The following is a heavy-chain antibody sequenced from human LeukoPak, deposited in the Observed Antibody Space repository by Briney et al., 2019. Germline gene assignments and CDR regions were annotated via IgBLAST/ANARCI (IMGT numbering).Heavy chain of an antibody. D-gene: IGHD2/OR15-2a*01. CDR3: ARGGITFSFDI. V-gene: IGHV1-46*01. Sequence: ASVKVSCKTSGYSFTSYNLHWVRQAPGQRLEWMGIINPSGGSASYAQKFQGRVTMTRDMSTSTVYMELSSLRFEDTAVYYCARGGITFSFDIWGQGTMVTVSS. J-gene: IGHJ3*02. CDR2: INPSGGSA. CDR1: GYSFTSYN.